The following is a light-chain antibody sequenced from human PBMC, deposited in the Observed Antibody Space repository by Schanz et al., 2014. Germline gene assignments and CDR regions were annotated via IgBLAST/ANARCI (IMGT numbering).Light chain of an antibody. V-gene: IGLV2-8*01. Sequence: QSALTQPPSASGSPGQSVTISCTATSDVVEGYNFVSWYQQHPGRAPKLLIYEVRQRPSGVSDRFSGSKSGYTASLTVSGVQPEDEADYYCSSYAGTNFWVFGGGTKLTVL. CDR1: SDVVEGYNF. CDR3: SSYAGTNFWV. CDR2: EVR. J-gene: IGLJ3*02.